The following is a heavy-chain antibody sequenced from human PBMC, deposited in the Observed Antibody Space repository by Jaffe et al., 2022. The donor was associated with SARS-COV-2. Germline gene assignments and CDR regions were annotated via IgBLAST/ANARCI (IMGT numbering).Heavy chain of an antibody. D-gene: IGHD6-19*01. J-gene: IGHJ4*02. V-gene: IGHV4-59*08. CDR1: GGSISSYY. CDR2: IYYSGST. CDR3: ARSPDSSGWRTFDY. Sequence: QVQLQESGPGLVKPSETLSLTCTVSGGSISSYYWSWIRQPPGKGLEWIGYIYYSGSTNYNPSLKSRVTISVDTSKNQFSLKLSSVTAADTAVYYCARSPDSSGWRTFDYWGQGTLVTVSS.